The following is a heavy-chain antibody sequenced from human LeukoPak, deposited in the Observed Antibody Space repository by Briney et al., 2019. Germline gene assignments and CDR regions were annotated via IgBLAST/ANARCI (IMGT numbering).Heavy chain of an antibody. V-gene: IGHV3-53*01. Sequence: GGSLRLSCAASGLTVSGNYMNWVRQAPGKGLEWVSVIFNGGTTSYADSVKGRFTISRDNDKNTLYLQMSSLRAEDTAVYYCVRGGLAIDAFDIWGQVTMVTVSS. CDR3: VRGGLAIDAFDI. CDR2: IFNGGTT. J-gene: IGHJ3*02. CDR1: GLTVSGNY. D-gene: IGHD6-19*01.